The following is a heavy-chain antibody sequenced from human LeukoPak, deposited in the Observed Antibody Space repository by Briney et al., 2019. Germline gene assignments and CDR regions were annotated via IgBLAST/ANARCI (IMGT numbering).Heavy chain of an antibody. CDR3: ARGLVFDP. CDR1: GGSIYSGSYY. Sequence: SETLSLTCTVSGGSIYSGSYYWSWIRQPAGKGLEWIGRIYTSGSTNYNPSLKSRVTISVDTSKNQFSLKLSSVTAADTAVYYCARGLVFDPWGQGTLVTVSS. CDR2: IYTSGST. D-gene: IGHD2-15*01. J-gene: IGHJ5*02. V-gene: IGHV4-61*02.